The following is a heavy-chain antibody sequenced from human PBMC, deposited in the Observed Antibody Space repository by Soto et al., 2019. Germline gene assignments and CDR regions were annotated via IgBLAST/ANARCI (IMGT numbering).Heavy chain of an antibody. CDR2: IDSDGIST. J-gene: IGHJ4*02. D-gene: IGHD1-26*01. Sequence: EVQLVESGGGLVQPGGSLRLSCAASGFTFSSYWMHWVRQVPGKGLVWVSHIDSDGISTTYADSVKGRFTISRDNAKNTGYLQMNSLRAEDTAVYYCVRDDVGVGIDYWGLGTLVTVSS. CDR1: GFTFSSYW. CDR3: VRDDVGVGIDY. V-gene: IGHV3-74*03.